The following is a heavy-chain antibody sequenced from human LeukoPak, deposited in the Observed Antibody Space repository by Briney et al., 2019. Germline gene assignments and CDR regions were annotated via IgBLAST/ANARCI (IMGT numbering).Heavy chain of an antibody. Sequence: PGGSLRLSCAAPGFTFSDYYMSWIRQAPGKGLEWVSYISNSGSTIYYADSVKGRFTISRDNSKNTLYLQMNSLRAEDTAVYYCAKMISIQLWFSFDYWGQGTLVTVSS. CDR2: ISNSGSTI. CDR3: AKMISIQLWFSFDY. D-gene: IGHD5-18*01. V-gene: IGHV3-11*01. J-gene: IGHJ4*02. CDR1: GFTFSDYY.